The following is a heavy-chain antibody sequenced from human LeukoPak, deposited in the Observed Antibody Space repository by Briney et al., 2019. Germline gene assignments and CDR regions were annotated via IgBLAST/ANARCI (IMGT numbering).Heavy chain of an antibody. Sequence: TSQTLSLTCTVSGGSISSGSYYWSWIRQPAGKGLEWIGRIYTSGSTNYNPSLKSRVTISVDTSRNQFSLKLSSVTAADTAVYYCARIAMVAATQWFDPWGQGTLVTVSS. CDR3: ARIAMVAATQWFDP. CDR2: IYTSGST. CDR1: GGSISSGSYY. J-gene: IGHJ5*02. V-gene: IGHV4-61*02. D-gene: IGHD2-15*01.